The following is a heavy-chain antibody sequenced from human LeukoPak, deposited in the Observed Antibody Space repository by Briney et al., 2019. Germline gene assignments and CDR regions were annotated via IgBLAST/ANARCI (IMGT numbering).Heavy chain of an antibody. CDR2: ISSSSSYI. D-gene: IGHD3-3*01. CDR3: AKAQSGYYMFYFDY. V-gene: IGHV3-21*01. J-gene: IGHJ4*02. Sequence: GGSLRLSCAASGFTFSSYSMNWVRQAPGKGLEWVSSISSSSSYIYYADSVKGRFTISRDNSKNTLYLQMNSLRAEDTAVYYCAKAQSGYYMFYFDYWGQGTLVTVSS. CDR1: GFTFSSYS.